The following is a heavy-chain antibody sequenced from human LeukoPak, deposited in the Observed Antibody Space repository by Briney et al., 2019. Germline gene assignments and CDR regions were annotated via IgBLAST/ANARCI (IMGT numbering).Heavy chain of an antibody. CDR2: IYYSGST. D-gene: IGHD3-16*01. CDR3: ARVGDGNFDY. J-gene: IGHJ4*02. CDR1: GGSISSYY. V-gene: IGHV4-59*01. Sequence: PSETLSLTCTVSGGSISSYYWSWIRQPPGKGLEWIGYIYYSGSTNYNPSLKSRVTISVDTSKNQFSLKLSSVAAADTAVYYCARVGDGNFDYWGQGTLVTVSS.